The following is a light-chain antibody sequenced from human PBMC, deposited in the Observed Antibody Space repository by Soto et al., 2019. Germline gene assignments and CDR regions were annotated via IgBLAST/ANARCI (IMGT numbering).Light chain of an antibody. V-gene: IGLV1-51*01. CDR3: GTWDTSLSGGV. CDR2: DDN. Sequence: QSVLTQPPSVSAAPGQRVTISCSGTSSNIASNYVSWYQQFPGTAPRLLIYDDNKRPSGIPDRFSASKSGTSATLGITGLQSGGEADYYCGTWDTSLSGGVFGTGTKVTVL. CDR1: SSNIASNY. J-gene: IGLJ1*01.